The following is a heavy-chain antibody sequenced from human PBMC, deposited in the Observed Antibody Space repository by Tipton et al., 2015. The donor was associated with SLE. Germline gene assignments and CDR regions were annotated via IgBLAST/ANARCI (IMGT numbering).Heavy chain of an antibody. CDR1: GASISSGSYY. CDR2: FQNTRGS. V-gene: IGHV4-61*09. CDR3: ARDGDYNYFDY. D-gene: IGHD4-17*01. Sequence: TLSLTCSVSGASISSGSYYWSWIRQPAGKELEWIGHFQNTRGSSYNPSLKSRVTISVDTSRNQFSLKLTSVTAADTAVYYCARDGDYNYFDYWGQGILVTVSS. J-gene: IGHJ4*02.